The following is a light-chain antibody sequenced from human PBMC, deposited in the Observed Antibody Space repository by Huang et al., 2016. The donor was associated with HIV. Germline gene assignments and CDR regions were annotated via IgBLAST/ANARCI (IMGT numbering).Light chain of an antibody. V-gene: IGKV4-1*01. CDR3: QQYYSTPPL. J-gene: IGKJ2*01. Sequence: DIVRTQSPASLAVSLGERATINCKSSQSVLYSSNNKNYLAWYQQKPGQPPKLLIYWASTRESGVPDRFSGSGSGTDFTLTISSLQAEDVAVYYCQQYYSTPPLFGQGTKLEIK. CDR1: QSVLYSSNNKNY. CDR2: WAS.